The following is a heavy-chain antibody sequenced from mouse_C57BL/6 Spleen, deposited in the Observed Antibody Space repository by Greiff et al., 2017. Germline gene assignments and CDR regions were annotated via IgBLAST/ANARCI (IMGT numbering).Heavy chain of an antibody. CDR3: ARDYDGYPFDY. CDR2: INPGSGGT. D-gene: IGHD2-3*01. CDR1: GYAFTNYL. J-gene: IGHJ2*01. Sequence: QVQLKESGAELVRPGTSVKVSCKASGYAFTNYLIEWVKQRPGQGLEWIGVINPGSGGTNYNEKFKGKATLTADKSSSTAYMQLSSLTSEDSAVYFCARDYDGYPFDYWGQGTTLTVSS. V-gene: IGHV1-54*01.